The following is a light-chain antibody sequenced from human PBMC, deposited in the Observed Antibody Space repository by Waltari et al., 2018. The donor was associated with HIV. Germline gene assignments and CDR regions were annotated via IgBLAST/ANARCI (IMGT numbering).Light chain of an antibody. Sequence: ATRMTQSPPSVSAAPGATVTITCRASRDIDTHLAWYQHKPGSAPHLLIYGASTLQKGVPPRFNGSGSGTSFSLTVTCLQSEDFATFFCQQYHESPRTFGQGTTVEV. V-gene: IGKV1-8*01. J-gene: IGKJ1*01. CDR3: QQYHESPRT. CDR1: RDIDTH. CDR2: GAS.